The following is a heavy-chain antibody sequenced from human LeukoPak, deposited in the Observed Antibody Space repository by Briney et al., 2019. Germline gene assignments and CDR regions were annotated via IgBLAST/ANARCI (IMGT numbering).Heavy chain of an antibody. Sequence: ASVKVSCKASGYTLTGYYMYWVRQAPGQGLEWMGRINPNSGVTKYAQKFQGRVTMTRDTSISTYYMDLSRLRSDDTAVYYCARGPPQDYGDFSFDYWGQGTLVTVSS. J-gene: IGHJ4*02. V-gene: IGHV1-2*06. CDR1: GYTLTGYY. D-gene: IGHD4-17*01. CDR3: ARGPPQDYGDFSFDY. CDR2: INPNSGVT.